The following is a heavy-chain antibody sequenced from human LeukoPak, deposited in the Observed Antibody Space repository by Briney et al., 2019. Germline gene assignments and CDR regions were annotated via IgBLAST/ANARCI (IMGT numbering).Heavy chain of an antibody. CDR3: ARRGAYDYVWGSYRYGFYY. D-gene: IGHD3-16*02. CDR1: GYTFTSYD. V-gene: IGHV1-8*01. J-gene: IGHJ4*02. Sequence: ASMKVSCKASGYTFTSYDINWVRQATGQGLEWMGWMNPNSGNTGYAQKFQGRVTMTRNTSISTAYMELSSLRSEDTAVYYCARRGAYDYVWGSYRYGFYYWGQGTLVTVSS. CDR2: MNPNSGNT.